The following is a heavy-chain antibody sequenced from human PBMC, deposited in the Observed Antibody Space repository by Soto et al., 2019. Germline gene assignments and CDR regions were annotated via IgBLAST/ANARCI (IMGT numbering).Heavy chain of an antibody. CDR1: GFTYSSYA. J-gene: IGHJ5*02. Sequence: GGSLRLSCAASGFTYSSYAMTWVRQAPGKGLEWVSTVSGSGDITHFADSVKGRFTISRDNSKNTVYLQMSSLRAEDTALYYCAKDRPRDYSTAATKGDWFDPWGQGTLVTVSS. V-gene: IGHV3-23*01. D-gene: IGHD4-17*01. CDR3: AKDRPRDYSTAATKGDWFDP. CDR2: VSGSGDIT.